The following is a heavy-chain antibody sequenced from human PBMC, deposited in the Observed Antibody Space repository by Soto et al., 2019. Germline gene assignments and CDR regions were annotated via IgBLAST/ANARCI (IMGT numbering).Heavy chain of an antibody. CDR2: IHYNGST. Sequence: SETLSLTCTVSGGSISSSDYYWGWIRQPPGKGLEWIGSIHYNGSTYYNTSLKSRVTISVDTSRNQFSLIVNSVTAADTAVYYCSREGFNYYYGMEVWGQGTTVTVSS. J-gene: IGHJ6*02. CDR1: GGSISSSDYY. V-gene: IGHV4-39*07. CDR3: SREGFNYYYGMEV.